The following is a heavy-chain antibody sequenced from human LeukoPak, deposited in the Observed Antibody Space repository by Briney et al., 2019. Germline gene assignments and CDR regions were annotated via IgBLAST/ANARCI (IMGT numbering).Heavy chain of an antibody. J-gene: IGHJ4*02. CDR1: GFTFSSYG. V-gene: IGHV3-30*03. Sequence: GRSLRLSCAASGFTFSSYGMHWVRQAPGKGLEWVAVISYDGSNKYYADSVKGRFTISRDNSKNTLYLQMNSLRAEDTAVYYCLRGGGWEMAYWGQGSLVTVSS. CDR2: ISYDGSNK. CDR3: LRGGGWEMAY. D-gene: IGHD5-12*01.